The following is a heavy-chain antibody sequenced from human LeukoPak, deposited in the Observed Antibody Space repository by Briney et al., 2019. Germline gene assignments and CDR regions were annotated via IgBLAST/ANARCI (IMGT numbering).Heavy chain of an antibody. D-gene: IGHD4-17*01. Sequence: PSETLSLTCAVYGGSFSGYYWSWIRQPPGKGLDWIGKINHSGSTNYNPSLKSGVTISVDTSKNQFSLKLSSVTAADTAVYYCARGPDMTTVTPTNYYYYAMDVWGQGTTVTVSS. J-gene: IGHJ6*02. CDR3: ARGPDMTTVTPTNYYYYAMDV. CDR1: GGSFSGYY. V-gene: IGHV4-34*01. CDR2: INHSGST.